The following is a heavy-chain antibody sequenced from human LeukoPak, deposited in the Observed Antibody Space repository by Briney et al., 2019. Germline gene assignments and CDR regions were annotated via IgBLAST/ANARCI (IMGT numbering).Heavy chain of an antibody. D-gene: IGHD3-9*01. CDR3: ARRAYYDILTGYPYAFDI. CDR2: IIPILGIA. Sequence: ASVKVSCKASGYTFTSYGISWVRQAPGQGLEWMGRIIPILGIANYAQKFQGRVTITADKSTSTAYMELSSLRSEDTAVYYCARRAYYDILTGYPYAFDIWGQGTMVTVSS. CDR1: GYTFTSYG. J-gene: IGHJ3*02. V-gene: IGHV1-69*04.